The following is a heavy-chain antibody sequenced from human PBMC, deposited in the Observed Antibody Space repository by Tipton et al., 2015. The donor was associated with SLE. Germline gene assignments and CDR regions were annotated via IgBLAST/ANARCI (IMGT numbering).Heavy chain of an antibody. J-gene: IGHJ4*02. CDR2: ISGYNGKT. CDR3: ARVERGGRGLDY. Sequence: QLVQSGPEVKKPGASVKVSCKASGYTFTSFDTNWVRQAPGQGLEWMGWISGYNGKTDSAQKLQGRVTMTTDTSTSTAYMELRSLRSDDTAVYYCARVERGGRGLDYWGQGTLVTVSS. V-gene: IGHV1-18*01. CDR1: GYTFTSFD. D-gene: IGHD3-10*01.